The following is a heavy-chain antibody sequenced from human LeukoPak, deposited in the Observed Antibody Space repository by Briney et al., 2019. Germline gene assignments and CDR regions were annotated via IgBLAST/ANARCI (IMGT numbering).Heavy chain of an antibody. V-gene: IGHV3-7*01. J-gene: IGHJ4*02. D-gene: IGHD5-12*01. Sequence: GGSLRLSCTASGFIFSNYWMTWVRQAPGKGLEWVALINQDGSKEYYIDSVKARFSISRDNARNSLSLQMNSLRAEDTAVYYCVRDGGVSGYDLLDYWGQGTLVTVSS. CDR3: VRDGGVSGYDLLDY. CDR2: INQDGSKE. CDR1: GFIFSNYW.